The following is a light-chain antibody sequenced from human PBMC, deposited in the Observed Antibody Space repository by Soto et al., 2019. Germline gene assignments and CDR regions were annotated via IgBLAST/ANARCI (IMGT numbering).Light chain of an antibody. J-gene: IGKJ2*01. V-gene: IGKV1-5*03. Sequence: DIQITQSPSTLSSSVGDSVTITCRASHSISVWLAWYQQKPWKAPKLMIYQASTFESGVPSRFSGRGSATDFTLTISSLQPDDCATYYCQQYYTYPYTFGQGTQLEIK. CDR1: HSISVW. CDR3: QQYYTYPYT. CDR2: QAS.